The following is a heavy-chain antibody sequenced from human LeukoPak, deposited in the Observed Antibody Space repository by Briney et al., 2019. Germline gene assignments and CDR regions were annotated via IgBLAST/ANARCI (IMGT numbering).Heavy chain of an antibody. Sequence: GGSLRLSCAASGFTFDDYGMSWVRQAPGKGLEWVSGINWNGGSTGYADSVKGRFTISRDNAKSSPYLQMNSLRAEDTALYYCARALAARSFSVSAYYYYYMDVWGKGTTVTVSS. V-gene: IGHV3-20*04. J-gene: IGHJ6*03. CDR1: GFTFDDYG. D-gene: IGHD6-6*01. CDR2: INWNGGST. CDR3: ARALAARSFSVSAYYYYYMDV.